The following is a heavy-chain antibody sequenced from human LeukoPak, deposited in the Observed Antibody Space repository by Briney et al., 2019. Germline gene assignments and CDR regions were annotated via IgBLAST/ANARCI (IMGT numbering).Heavy chain of an antibody. CDR1: GGSISSSSYY. CDR3: ARHGSQGGATYFDY. J-gene: IGHJ4*02. Sequence: SETLSLTCTVSGGSISSSSYYWSWIRQPPGKGLEWLGYINYSGSTKYNPSLKSRVTVLVDTSKNQFSLKLSSMTAADTAVYYCARHGSQGGATYFDYWGQGTLVTVSS. CDR2: INYSGST. V-gene: IGHV4-61*05. D-gene: IGHD1-26*01.